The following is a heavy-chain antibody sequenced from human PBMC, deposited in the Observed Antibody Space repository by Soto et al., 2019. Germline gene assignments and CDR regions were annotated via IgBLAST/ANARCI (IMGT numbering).Heavy chain of an antibody. V-gene: IGHV1-69*01. CDR2: IIPIFGTA. D-gene: IGHD5-18*01. J-gene: IGHJ4*02. Sequence: KGSGCSFSGYPVSWVRQAPRQGLEWMGGIIPIFGTANYAQKFQGRVTITADESTSTAYMELSSLRSEDTAVYYCARVSEAMGGYCGQRPLGTGSS. CDR1: GCSFSGYP. CDR3: ARVSEAMGGY.